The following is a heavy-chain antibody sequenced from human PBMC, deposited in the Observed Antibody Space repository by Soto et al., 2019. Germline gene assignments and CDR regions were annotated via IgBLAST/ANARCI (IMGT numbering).Heavy chain of an antibody. D-gene: IGHD3-10*01. CDR1: GFTFSGSA. J-gene: IGHJ4*02. CDR2: ISGSGGST. V-gene: IGHV3-23*01. CDR3: AKDSQYYYGSGSTFDY. Sequence: GGSLRLSCAASGFTFSGSALHWVRQAPGKGLEWVSAISGSGGSTYYADSVKGRFTISRDNSKNTLYLQMNSLRAEDTAVYYCAKDSQYYYGSGSTFDYWGQGTLVTVSS.